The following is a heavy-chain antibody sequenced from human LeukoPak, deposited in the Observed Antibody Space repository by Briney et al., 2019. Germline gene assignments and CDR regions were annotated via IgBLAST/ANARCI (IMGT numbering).Heavy chain of an antibody. CDR2: IYYSGST. J-gene: IGHJ4*02. Sequence: NPSETLSLTCTVSGGSISSSSYYWGWIRQPPGKGLEWIGSIYYSGSTYYNPSLKSRVTISVDTSKNQFSLKLSSVTAADTAVYYCARHWRPDTYYYGSGSPSPHYYFDYWGQGTLVTVSS. D-gene: IGHD3-10*01. V-gene: IGHV4-39*01. CDR1: GGSISSSSYY. CDR3: ARHWRPDTYYYGSGSPSPHYYFDY.